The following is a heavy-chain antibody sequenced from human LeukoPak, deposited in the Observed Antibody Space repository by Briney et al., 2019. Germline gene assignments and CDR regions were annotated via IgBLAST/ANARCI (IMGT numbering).Heavy chain of an antibody. CDR2: ISAYTGNT. D-gene: IGHD6-13*01. CDR3: ARVNTITAAGTHWFDP. CDR1: GYTFTSYG. J-gene: IGHJ5*02. Sequence: ASVKVSCKASGYTFTSYGISWVRQAPGQGLEWMGWISAYTGNTNYAQKLQGRVTMTTDTSTSTAYLELRTLRSDDTAVYYCARVNTITAAGTHWFDPWGQGTLVTVSS. V-gene: IGHV1-18*01.